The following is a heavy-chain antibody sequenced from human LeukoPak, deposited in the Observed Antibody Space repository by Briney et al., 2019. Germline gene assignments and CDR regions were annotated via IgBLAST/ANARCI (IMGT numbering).Heavy chain of an antibody. CDR3: ARQSPMGGSPLDY. Sequence: GGSLRLSCAASGFTFSSYTMNWVRQAPGKGLEWVSCIGISSSAIYSADSVKGRFTISRDDAKNFLYLQMNSLRDEDTAAYYCARQSPMGGSPLDYWGQGTLVTVSS. V-gene: IGHV3-48*02. CDR2: IGISSSAI. CDR1: GFTFSSYT. J-gene: IGHJ4*02. D-gene: IGHD2-15*01.